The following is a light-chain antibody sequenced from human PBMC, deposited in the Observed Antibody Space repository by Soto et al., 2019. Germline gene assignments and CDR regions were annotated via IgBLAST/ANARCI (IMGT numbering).Light chain of an antibody. J-gene: IGKJ2*01. V-gene: IGKV3-20*01. CDR2: GAT. Sequence: EIVLTKSPGTLYLSPGERATLSCRASQSVSSSYLGWYQQKPGQAPRLLIYGATSMDTGFTYRFSGSASGTDFPLTISRLEPEDFAVYYCQKYGSSLYTFGQGTKLELK. CDR1: QSVSSSY. CDR3: QKYGSSLYT.